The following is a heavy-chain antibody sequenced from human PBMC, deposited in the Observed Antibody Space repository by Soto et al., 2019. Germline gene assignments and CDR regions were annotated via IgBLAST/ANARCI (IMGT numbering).Heavy chain of an antibody. Sequence: GGSLRLSCAASGFTFSNYGMHWVRQTPGKGLEWVALIVYDGSNKYYADSVKGRFTISRDNSKNTLYLQVTSLRAADTAVYYCAKSRDAYKFYVYYGMDVGGQGTSVTVSS. V-gene: IGHV3-30*18. CDR3: AKSRDAYKFYVYYGMDV. D-gene: IGHD1-1*01. CDR1: GFTFSNYG. CDR2: IVYDGSNK. J-gene: IGHJ6*02.